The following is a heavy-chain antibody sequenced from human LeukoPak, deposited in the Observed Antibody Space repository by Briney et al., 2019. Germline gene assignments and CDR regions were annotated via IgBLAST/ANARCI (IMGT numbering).Heavy chain of an antibody. D-gene: IGHD3-16*02. Sequence: SETLSLTCTVSGGSISSSSYYWGWIRHPPGKGLEWIGTIHYSGSTNYNPSLKSRVTISVDTSKNQFSLKLSSVTAADTAVYYCARGRSFDIWGQGTMVTVSS. V-gene: IGHV4-39*07. J-gene: IGHJ3*02. CDR2: IHYSGST. CDR3: ARGRSFDI. CDR1: GGSISSSSYY.